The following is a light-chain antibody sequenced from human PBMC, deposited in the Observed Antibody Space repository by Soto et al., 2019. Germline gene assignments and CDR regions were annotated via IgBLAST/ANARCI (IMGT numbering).Light chain of an antibody. Sequence: QSVLTQPPSVSGAPGQRVTISCTGSSSNIGAYYDVHWYQQVPGTAPKLLIFSNTNRPSGVPDRFSGPKSGTSASLAITGLQAEDEADYYCQSYDTSLRDYVFGTGTKVTVL. CDR2: SNT. CDR3: QSYDTSLRDYV. J-gene: IGLJ1*01. V-gene: IGLV1-40*01. CDR1: SSNIGAYYD.